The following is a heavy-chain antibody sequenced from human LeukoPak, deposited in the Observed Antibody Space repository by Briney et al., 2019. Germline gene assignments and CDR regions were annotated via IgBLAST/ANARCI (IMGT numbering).Heavy chain of an antibody. J-gene: IGHJ3*02. CDR2: IYYSGST. D-gene: IGHD3-22*01. V-gene: IGHV4-59*12. Sequence: PSETLSLTCTVSGGSISSYYWSWIRQPPGKGLEWIGYIYYSGSTNYNPSLKSRVTISVDTSKNQFSLKLSSVTAADTAVYYCARDLYYYDSSGYGDAFDIWGQGTMVTVSS. CDR3: ARDLYYYDSSGYGDAFDI. CDR1: GGSISSYY.